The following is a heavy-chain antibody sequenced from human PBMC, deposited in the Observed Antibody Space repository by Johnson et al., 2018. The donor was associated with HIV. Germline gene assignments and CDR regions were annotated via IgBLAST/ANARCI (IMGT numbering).Heavy chain of an antibody. D-gene: IGHD2-15*01. CDR3: VAEVARGAPPSFDI. Sequence: VQLVESGGGLVQPGGSLRLSCAASGFTFSTYWMSWVRQAPGKGLEWVANIKQDGSDKNYVDSVKGRFTISRDNAKNSLYLQMNSLRPEDTALYYWVAEVARGAPPSFDIWGQGTMVTVSS. CDR1: GFTFSTYW. CDR2: IKQDGSDK. V-gene: IGHV3-7*01. J-gene: IGHJ3*02.